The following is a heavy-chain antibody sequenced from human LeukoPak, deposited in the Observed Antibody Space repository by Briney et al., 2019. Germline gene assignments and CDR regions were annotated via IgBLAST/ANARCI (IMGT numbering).Heavy chain of an antibody. CDR3: ARQTGESTNFDN. Sequence: PGGSLRLSCAASGFTVSSSYISWVRQAPGKGLEWASAIYSGGTTYYADSVRGRFTISRDNSKNTLYLLMNSLRAEDTAMYHCARQTGESTNFDNWGQGTLVTVSS. V-gene: IGHV3-53*01. J-gene: IGHJ4*02. CDR2: IYSGGTT. CDR1: GFTVSSSY. D-gene: IGHD2-2*01.